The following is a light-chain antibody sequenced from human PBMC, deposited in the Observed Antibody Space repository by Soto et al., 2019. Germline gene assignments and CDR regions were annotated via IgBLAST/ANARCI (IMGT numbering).Light chain of an antibody. J-gene: IGKJ1*01. V-gene: IGKV1-39*01. CDR3: QQYYSYPPT. CDR1: QTIISY. CDR2: AAS. Sequence: IQMTQSPSSLSASVGDRVTITCRASQTIISYLNWYQQKPGKAPKLLIYAASTLQSGVPSRFSGSGSGTDFTLTISCLQSEDFATYYCQQYYSYPPTFGQGTKVDIK.